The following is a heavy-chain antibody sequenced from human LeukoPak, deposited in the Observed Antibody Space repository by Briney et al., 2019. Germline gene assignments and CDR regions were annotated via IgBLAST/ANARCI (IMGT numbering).Heavy chain of an antibody. CDR1: GFTFSSYW. D-gene: IGHD1-26*01. Sequence: PGGSLRLSCAASGFTFSSYWMSWVRQAPGKGLEGVANINQDGSENYYVDSVKGRFTISRDNAKNSLYLQMNSLRAEDTAVYYCARDRGSGSRRYGGQGTRVTVSS. CDR2: INQDGSEN. J-gene: IGHJ4*02. CDR3: ARDRGSGSRRY. V-gene: IGHV3-7*01.